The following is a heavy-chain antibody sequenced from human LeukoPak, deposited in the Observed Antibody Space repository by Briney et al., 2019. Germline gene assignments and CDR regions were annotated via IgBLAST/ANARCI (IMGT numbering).Heavy chain of an antibody. J-gene: IGHJ4*02. D-gene: IGHD1-26*01. CDR3: ARVSSGSYYHFDY. CDR1: GYTFTSYD. Sequence: ASVKVSCKASGYTFTSYDINWVRQATGQGLEWMGWMNPNSGNTGHAQKFQGRVTMTRNTSISTAYMELSSLRSEDTAVYYCARVSSGSYYHFDYWGQGTLVTVSS. V-gene: IGHV1-8*01. CDR2: MNPNSGNT.